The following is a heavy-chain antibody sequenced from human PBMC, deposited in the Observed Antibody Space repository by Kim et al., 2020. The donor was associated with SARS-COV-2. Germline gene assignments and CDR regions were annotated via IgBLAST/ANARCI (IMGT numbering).Heavy chain of an antibody. V-gene: IGHV4-59*12. J-gene: IGHJ6*02. D-gene: IGHD6-13*01. Sequence: SETLSLTCNVSGDSMSSSYWTWIRQPPGKGLEWIAYIYHSGSTNYNPSLKRRVTISLDTSKSQFSLKLTSVSAADTAVYYCSRFSSTSYDYYYGMDVWGQGPTVIVSS. CDR1: GDSMSSSY. CDR3: SRFSSTSYDYYYGMDV. CDR2: IYHSGST.